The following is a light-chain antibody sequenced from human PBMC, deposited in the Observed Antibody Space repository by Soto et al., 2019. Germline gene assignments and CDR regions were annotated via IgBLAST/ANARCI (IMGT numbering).Light chain of an antibody. J-gene: IGKJ5*01. CDR3: RQYDDLPPT. V-gene: IGKV1-33*01. Sequence: DIQMTQSPSTLSGSVGDRVIITCRASQSISNHLNWYQQKPGKAPNLLIYDASNLETGVPSRFSGSGSGTDFTFTISSLQPEDIATYYCRQYDDLPPTFGQGTRLEIK. CDR1: QSISNH. CDR2: DAS.